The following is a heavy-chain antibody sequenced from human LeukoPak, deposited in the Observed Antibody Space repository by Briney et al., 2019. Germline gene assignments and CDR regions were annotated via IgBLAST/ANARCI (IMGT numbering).Heavy chain of an antibody. Sequence: SETLSLTCAVYGGSFGGYYWSWIRQPPGKGLEWIGEINHSGSTNYNPSLKSRVTISVDTSKNQFSLKLSSVTAADTAVYYCAKVGATTSDAFDIWGQGTMVTVSS. CDR3: AKVGATTSDAFDI. CDR1: GGSFGGYY. J-gene: IGHJ3*02. D-gene: IGHD1-26*01. V-gene: IGHV4-34*01. CDR2: INHSGST.